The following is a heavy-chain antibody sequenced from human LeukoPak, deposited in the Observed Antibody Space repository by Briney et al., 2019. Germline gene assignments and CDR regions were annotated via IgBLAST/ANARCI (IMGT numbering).Heavy chain of an antibody. J-gene: IGHJ6*03. CDR2: IYISGNT. CDR3: ARDHMRGYIFMVV. Sequence: GGSLRLSCAASGFTLTTNYMTWVRQATGKGLEWVSVIYISGNTYYTDSVKGRFTISRDNSKNTLYLQMNSLSPEDTAVYYCARDHMRGYIFMVVWGKGTTVTVSS. D-gene: IGHD3-3*01. CDR1: GFTLTTNY. V-gene: IGHV3-66*03.